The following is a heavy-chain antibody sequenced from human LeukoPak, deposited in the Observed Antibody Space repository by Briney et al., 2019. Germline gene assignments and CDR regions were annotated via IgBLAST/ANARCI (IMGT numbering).Heavy chain of an antibody. CDR2: ISGSSSTI. Sequence: PGGSLRLSCAASRFTFSTYSMNWVRQAPGRGLEWLSYISGSSSTIFYADSLKGRFTIFRDNAKNSLYLQMDSLRAEDTAVYSWAREGEGDRSSWGGGYYMDVWGKGTTVTVSS. CDR3: AREGEGDRSSWGGGYYMDV. D-gene: IGHD6-13*01. V-gene: IGHV3-48*01. CDR1: RFTFSTYS. J-gene: IGHJ6*03.